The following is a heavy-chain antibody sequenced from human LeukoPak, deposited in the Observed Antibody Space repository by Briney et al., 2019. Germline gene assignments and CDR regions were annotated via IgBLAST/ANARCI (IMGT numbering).Heavy chain of an antibody. CDR3: VKFEGALLGNYYMGV. V-gene: IGHV3-23*01. CDR2: ISGGGDNT. J-gene: IGHJ6*03. CDR1: GFPFSDFA. Sequence: PGGSLRLSCAVSGFPFSDFAMSWVRQAPGKGLEWVSAISGGGDNTYFADSVKGRFTISRDNSKNTLFLQMVSLRAEDTAVYYCVKFEGALLGNYYMGVWGKGTTVTVSS.